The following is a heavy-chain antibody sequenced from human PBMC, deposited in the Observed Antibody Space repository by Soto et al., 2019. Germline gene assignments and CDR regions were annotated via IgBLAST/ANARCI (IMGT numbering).Heavy chain of an antibody. Sequence: PSETLSLTCTVSGGSMSSYYWSWIRQPAGKGLEWIGRIYASGITNYKPSLKSRVTMSVDTSKNQFSLKLTSVTAADTAVYYCARNPYYYDSSGYYLGAFDIWGQGTMVTVSS. CDR1: GGSMSSYY. D-gene: IGHD3-22*01. CDR2: IYASGIT. J-gene: IGHJ3*02. CDR3: ARNPYYYDSSGYYLGAFDI. V-gene: IGHV4-4*07.